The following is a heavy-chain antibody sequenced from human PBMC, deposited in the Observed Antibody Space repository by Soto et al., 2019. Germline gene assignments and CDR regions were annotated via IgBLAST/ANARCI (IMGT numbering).Heavy chain of an antibody. CDR2: ISGGGGIT. CDR3: GKVDTAEATPVYGMDV. J-gene: IGHJ6*02. V-gene: IGHV3-23*01. CDR1: GFIFGSYA. Sequence: EVQLLESGGGLVQPGGSLRLSCAASGFIFGSYAMTWVRQAPGRGLEWVSGISGGGGITFYGDSVKGRFTISRDNSKSTLYLQLNSLRVEDAAGYYCGKVDTAEATPVYGMDVWGQGTTVSASS. D-gene: IGHD5-18*01.